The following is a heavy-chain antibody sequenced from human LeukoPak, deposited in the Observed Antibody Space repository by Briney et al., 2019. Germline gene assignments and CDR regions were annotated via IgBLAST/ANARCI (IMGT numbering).Heavy chain of an antibody. V-gene: IGHV3-53*01. CDR1: GFNVSGSY. Sequence: TGGSLRLPCAASGFNVSGSYMIGLRHAPERALDWVSDIYRGGHTYYADSVKGRFTISKDNSKNTLYLQMSTLRVEDTAVYYCAVGVDDFWSGYSKAFDHWGQGSLVTV. CDR2: IYRGGHT. CDR3: AVGVDDFWSGYSKAFDH. J-gene: IGHJ4*02. D-gene: IGHD3-3*01.